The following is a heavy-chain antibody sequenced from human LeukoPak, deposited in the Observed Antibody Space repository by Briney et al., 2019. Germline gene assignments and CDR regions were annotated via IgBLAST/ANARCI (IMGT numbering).Heavy chain of an antibody. V-gene: IGHV3-21*01. D-gene: IGHD4-17*01. J-gene: IGHJ4*02. CDR1: GFTFSSYS. CDR3: ARGLTTVTTPDY. Sequence: GGSLRLSCAASGFTFSSYSMNWVRQAPGKGLEWVSSISSSSSYIYYADSVKGRFTTSRDNAKNSLYLQMNSLRAEDTAVYYCARGLTTVTTPDYWGQGTLVTVSS. CDR2: ISSSSSYI.